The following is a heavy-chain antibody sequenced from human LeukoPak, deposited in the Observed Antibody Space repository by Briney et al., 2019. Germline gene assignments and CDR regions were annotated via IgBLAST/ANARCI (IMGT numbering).Heavy chain of an antibody. J-gene: IGHJ4*02. CDR1: GFTFSSYA. CDR3: ATAAVVKGLDY. V-gene: IGHV3-23*01. Sequence: PGGSLRLSCAASGFTFSSYAMSWVRQPPGKGLEWVSAISSIGTSTYYADPVKGRFTIPRDNSKNTLYLQMNSLRAEDTALYYCATAAVVKGLDYWGQGTLLTVSS. D-gene: IGHD5-18*01. CDR2: ISSIGTST.